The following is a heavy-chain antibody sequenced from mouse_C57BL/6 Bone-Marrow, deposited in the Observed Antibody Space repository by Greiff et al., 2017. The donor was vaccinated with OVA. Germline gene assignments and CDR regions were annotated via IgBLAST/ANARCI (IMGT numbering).Heavy chain of an antibody. CDR3: ARGGGTPYFDY. J-gene: IGHJ2*01. CDR2: INPSSGYT. Sequence: VQLVESGAELARPGASVKMSCKASGYTFTSYTMHWVKQRPGQGLEWIGYINPSSGYTKYNQKFKDKATLTADKSSSTAYMQLSSLTSEDSAVYYCARGGGTPYFDYWGQGTTLTVSS. V-gene: IGHV1-4*01. D-gene: IGHD1-1*02. CDR1: GYTFTSYT.